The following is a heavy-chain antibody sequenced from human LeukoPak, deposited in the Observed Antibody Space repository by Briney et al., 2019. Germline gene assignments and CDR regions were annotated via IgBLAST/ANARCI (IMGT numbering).Heavy chain of an antibody. D-gene: IGHD1-1*01. V-gene: IGHV4-31*03. CDR3: ARSLDPWFDP. CDR1: GGSISSGGYY. J-gene: IGHJ5*02. CDR2: IYYSGST. Sequence: SETLSLTCTVSGGSISSGGYYWSWIRQHPGKGLEWIGYIYYSGSTYYNPSLKSRVTISVDTSKNQFSLKLSSVTAADTAVYYCARSLDPWFDPWGQGTLVTVFS.